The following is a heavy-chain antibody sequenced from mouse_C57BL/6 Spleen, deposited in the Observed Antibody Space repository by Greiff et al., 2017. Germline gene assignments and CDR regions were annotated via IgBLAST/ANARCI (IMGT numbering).Heavy chain of an antibody. V-gene: IGHV1-69*01. CDR1: GYTFTSYW. Sequence: QVQLQQPGAELVMPGASVKLSCKASGYTFTSYWMHWVKQRPGQGLEWIGEIDPSDSYTNYNQKVKGKSTLTVDKSSSTAYMQLSSLTSEDSAVYYCSMVTTSYYFDYWGQGTTLTVSS. J-gene: IGHJ2*01. D-gene: IGHD2-2*01. CDR2: IDPSDSYT. CDR3: SMVTTSYYFDY.